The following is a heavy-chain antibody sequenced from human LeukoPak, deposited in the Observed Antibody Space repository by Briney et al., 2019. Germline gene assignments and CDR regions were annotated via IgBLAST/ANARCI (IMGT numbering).Heavy chain of an antibody. CDR1: GFTFSTSW. Sequence: GGSLRLSCAASGFTFSTSWMHWFRQAPGKGLVWVSRINTDGRTTGYADSVRGRFTISRDNAKNTLYLQMNGLRAEDTAVYHCAKDLTWNTADYWGQGALVTVSS. V-gene: IGHV3-74*01. CDR3: AKDLTWNTADY. D-gene: IGHD1/OR15-1a*01. J-gene: IGHJ4*02. CDR2: INTDGRTT.